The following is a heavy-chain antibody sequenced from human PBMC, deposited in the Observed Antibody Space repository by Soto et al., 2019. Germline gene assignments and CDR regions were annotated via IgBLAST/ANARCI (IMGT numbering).Heavy chain of an antibody. Sequence: PGESLKISCKGSGYSFTSYWIGWVRQMPGKGLEWMGIIYPGDSDTRYSPSFQGQVTISADKSISTAYLQWSSLKASDTAMYYCARIGYCSSTSCGCYYYYMDVWGKGTTVTVSS. CDR1: GYSFTSYW. D-gene: IGHD2-2*01. CDR2: IYPGDSDT. J-gene: IGHJ6*03. CDR3: ARIGYCSSTSCGCYYYYMDV. V-gene: IGHV5-51*01.